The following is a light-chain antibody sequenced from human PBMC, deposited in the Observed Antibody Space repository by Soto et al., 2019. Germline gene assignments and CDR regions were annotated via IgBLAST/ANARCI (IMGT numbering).Light chain of an antibody. CDR1: QSFDRY. V-gene: IGKV3D-15*01. J-gene: IGKJ2*01. CDR3: QQYNNWPRGYT. CDR2: RAS. Sequence: EIVLTQSPGTLSLSPGERATLSCRASQSFDRYLAWYQQKPGQAPKLLMYRASTRAIGIPDRFTGSGSGTEFTLTISSLQSEDFAVYYCQQYNNWPRGYTFGQGTKLEIK.